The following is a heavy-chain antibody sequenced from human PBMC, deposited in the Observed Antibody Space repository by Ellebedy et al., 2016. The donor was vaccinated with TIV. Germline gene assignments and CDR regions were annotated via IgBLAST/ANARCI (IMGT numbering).Heavy chain of an antibody. D-gene: IGHD3-10*01. Sequence: MPSETLSLTCTVSGGAVTSSSYYWSWIRQPPGKGLEWIGYVYYSGRTNYNPSLKSRVTMSLDTFKNQCYLNLSSMTAAATAVYYCARDGFYYYRSGSYPRREFDYWGQGTLVTVSS. CDR3: ARDGFYYYRSGSYPRREFDY. CDR2: VYYSGRT. V-gene: IGHV4-61*01. J-gene: IGHJ4*02. CDR1: GGAVTSSSYY.